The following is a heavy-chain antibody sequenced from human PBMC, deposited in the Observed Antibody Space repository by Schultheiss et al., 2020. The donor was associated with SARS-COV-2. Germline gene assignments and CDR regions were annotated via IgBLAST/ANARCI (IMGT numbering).Heavy chain of an antibody. CDR1: GGSISSSNW. V-gene: IGHV4-4*02. CDR3: ATGLPTTVVTPFDY. D-gene: IGHD4-23*01. Sequence: SETLSLTCAVSGGSISSSNWWSWVRQPPGKGLEWIGEINHSGSTNYNPSLKSRVTISVDTSKNQFSLKLSSVTAADTAVYYCATGLPTTVVTPFDYWGQGTLVTVSS. J-gene: IGHJ4*02. CDR2: INHSGST.